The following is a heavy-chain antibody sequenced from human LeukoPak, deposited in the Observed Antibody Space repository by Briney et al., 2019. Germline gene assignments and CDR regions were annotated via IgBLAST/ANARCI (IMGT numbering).Heavy chain of an antibody. CDR2: IYTSGST. CDR3: ARVARSYYYYGMDV. V-gene: IGHV4-4*07. J-gene: IGHJ6*02. Sequence: PSETLSLTCTVSGGSISSYYWSWIRQPAGKGLEWIGRIYTSGSTNHNPSLKSRVTMSVDTSKNQFSLKLSSVTAADTAVYYCARVARSYYYYGMDVWGQGTTVTVSS. CDR1: GGSISSYY.